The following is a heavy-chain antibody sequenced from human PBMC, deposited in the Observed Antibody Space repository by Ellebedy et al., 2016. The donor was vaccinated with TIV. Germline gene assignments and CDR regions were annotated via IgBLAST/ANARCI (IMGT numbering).Heavy chain of an antibody. D-gene: IGHD6-13*01. Sequence: SETLSLTXAVYGGSFSGYYWSWIRQPPGKGLEWIGEINHSGSTNYNPSLKSRVTISVDTSKNQFSLKLSSVTAADTAVYYCARAAAGIGWDYYYYGMDVWGQGTTVTVSS. V-gene: IGHV4-34*01. CDR2: INHSGST. J-gene: IGHJ6*02. CDR3: ARAAAGIGWDYYYYGMDV. CDR1: GGSFSGYY.